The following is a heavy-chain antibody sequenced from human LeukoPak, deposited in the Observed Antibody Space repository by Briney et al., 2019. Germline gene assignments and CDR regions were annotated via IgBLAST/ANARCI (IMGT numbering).Heavy chain of an antibody. V-gene: IGHV4-39*02. CDR2: VLFTGDT. Sequence: SETLSLTCTVSGASITSADYYWGWIRQPPGKGLEWIGRVLFTGDTYYTPSLRSRVTISVHTSNKEFSLKVTSVTAADTAVYYCARVVYGSGSYYADSWGQGTLVTVSS. CDR1: GASITSADYY. J-gene: IGHJ4*02. D-gene: IGHD3-10*01. CDR3: ARVVYGSGSYYADS.